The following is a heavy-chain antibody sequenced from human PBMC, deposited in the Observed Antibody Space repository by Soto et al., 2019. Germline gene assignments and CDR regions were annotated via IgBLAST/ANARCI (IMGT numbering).Heavy chain of an antibody. D-gene: IGHD6-13*01. CDR3: AREGYSSSWYYYYAMDV. Sequence: SETLSLTCTVSGGSISSYYWSWIRQPPGKGLEWIGYIYYSGSTNYNPSLKSRVTISVDTSKNQFSLKLSSVTAADTAVYYCAREGYSSSWYYYYAMDVWGQGTTVTVSS. J-gene: IGHJ6*02. CDR1: GGSISSYY. V-gene: IGHV4-59*01. CDR2: IYYSGST.